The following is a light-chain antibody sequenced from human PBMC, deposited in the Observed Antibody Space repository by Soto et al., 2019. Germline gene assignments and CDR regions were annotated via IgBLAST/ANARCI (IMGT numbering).Light chain of an antibody. J-gene: IGLJ2*01. CDR2: DVS. CDR1: SSDVGAYNY. Sequence: QSALTQPRSVSGSPGQSVTISCTGTSSDVGAYNYVSWYQRHPGKAPKLIISDVSKRPSGVPDRFSGSKSGNTASLTISGLQADDEADYDCCSYAGSNILICGGGTKLTVL. CDR3: CSYAGSNILI. V-gene: IGLV2-11*01.